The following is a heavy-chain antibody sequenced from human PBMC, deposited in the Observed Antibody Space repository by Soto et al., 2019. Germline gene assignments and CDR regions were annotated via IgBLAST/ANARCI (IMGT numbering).Heavy chain of an antibody. CDR3: ARVGRLLREADY. CDR2: IYYTGST. V-gene: IGHV4-59*01. CDR1: GGSISGFY. J-gene: IGHJ4*02. Sequence: PSETLSFTCTVSGGSISGFYWSWIRQPPGKGLEWLGYIYYTGSTNYNPSLESRVTISLDTSSNQFALKLNSVTAADTAVYYCARVGRLLREADYWGQGTLVTVSS. D-gene: IGHD3-22*01.